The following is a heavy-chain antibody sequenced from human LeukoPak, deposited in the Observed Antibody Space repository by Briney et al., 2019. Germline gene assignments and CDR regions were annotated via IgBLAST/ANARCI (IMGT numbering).Heavy chain of an antibody. Sequence: PSGTLSLTCGVSGGSITSTNWWSWVRQPPGKGLEWIGEINHSGSTNYNPSLKSRVTISVDTSKNQFSLKLSSVTAADTAVYYCASQYSSDGWFDPWGQGTLVTVSS. J-gene: IGHJ5*02. D-gene: IGHD6-19*01. V-gene: IGHV4-4*02. CDR1: GGSITSTNW. CDR2: INHSGST. CDR3: ASQYSSDGWFDP.